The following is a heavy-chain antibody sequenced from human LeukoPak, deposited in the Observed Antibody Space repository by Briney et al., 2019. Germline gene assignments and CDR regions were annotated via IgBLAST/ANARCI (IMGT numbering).Heavy chain of an antibody. J-gene: IGHJ4*02. V-gene: IGHV3-30*02. CDR1: GYTFSSYG. CDR3: AKDAGNITSHGPDY. Sequence: GGSLRLSCAASGYTFSSYGMYWVRQAPGKGLEWVAFIRFDGSDKYYADSVKGRFTISRDNSKNTLFLQMNSLRLEDTGVYSCAKDAGNITSHGPDYWGQGTPVTVSS. CDR2: IRFDGSDK. D-gene: IGHD1-14*01.